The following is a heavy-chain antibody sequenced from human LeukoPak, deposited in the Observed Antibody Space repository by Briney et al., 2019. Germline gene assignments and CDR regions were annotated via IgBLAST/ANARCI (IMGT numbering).Heavy chain of an antibody. CDR1: GYSFTNYG. Sequence: GASVKVSCKAPGYSFTNYGISWVRQAPGQGLEWMGWISPYNGDTNYAQNLQGRVTMTTDTSTTTAYMELRSLRSDDTAVYYCAATLVRGVFPAYWGQGTLVTVSS. J-gene: IGHJ4*02. CDR3: AATLVRGVFPAY. D-gene: IGHD3-10*01. CDR2: ISPYNGDT. V-gene: IGHV1-18*01.